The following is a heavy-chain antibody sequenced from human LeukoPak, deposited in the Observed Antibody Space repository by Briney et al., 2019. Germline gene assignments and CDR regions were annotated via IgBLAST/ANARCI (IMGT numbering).Heavy chain of an antibody. CDR2: ITYDGSSE. CDR3: AKRGDGGHKSLEY. Sequence: GTSLRLPCAASGFTFSNYGMHWVRQAPGKGLEWVATITYDGSSEYYADSVKNRFTVSRDNSKNTLYLQMSSLKTEDTAVYYCAKRGDGGHKSLEYWGQGTLVIVSS. V-gene: IGHV3-30*18. D-gene: IGHD3-16*01. CDR1: GFTFSNYG. J-gene: IGHJ4*02.